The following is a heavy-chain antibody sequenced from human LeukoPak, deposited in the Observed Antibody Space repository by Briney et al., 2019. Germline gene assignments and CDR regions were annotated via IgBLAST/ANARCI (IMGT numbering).Heavy chain of an antibody. J-gene: IGHJ4*02. CDR3: ARGRGIAAAGYRFDY. D-gene: IGHD6-13*01. Sequence: SETLSLTCTVSGGSISSYYWSWIRQPAGKGLEWIGRIYTSGSTNYNPSLKSRVTISVDTSKNQFSLKLSSVTAVDTAVYYCARGRGIAAAGYRFDYWGQGTLVTVSS. CDR1: GGSISSYY. CDR2: IYTSGST. V-gene: IGHV4-4*07.